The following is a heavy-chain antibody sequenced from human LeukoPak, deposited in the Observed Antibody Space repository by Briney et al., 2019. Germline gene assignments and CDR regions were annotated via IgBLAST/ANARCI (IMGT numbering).Heavy chain of an antibody. Sequence: GESLKISCKGSGYSFTSYWIGWVRQMPGKGLECMGIIYPGDSDTRYSPSFQGQVTISADKSISTAYLQWSSLKASDTAMYYCARHRAKGAWWLRQYGPYYMDVWGKGTTVTVSS. CDR1: GYSFTSYW. V-gene: IGHV5-51*01. D-gene: IGHD5-12*01. J-gene: IGHJ6*03. CDR3: ARHRAKGAWWLRQYGPYYMDV. CDR2: IYPGDSDT.